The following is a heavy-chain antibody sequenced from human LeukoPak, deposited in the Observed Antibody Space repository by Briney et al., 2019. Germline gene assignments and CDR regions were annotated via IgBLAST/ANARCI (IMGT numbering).Heavy chain of an antibody. J-gene: IGHJ3*02. CDR1: GGSISSSNW. V-gene: IGHV4-4*02. D-gene: IGHD3-10*01. CDR2: IYHNGST. CDR3: AVGGVYLRGGAEAFDI. Sequence: SETLSLTCAVSGGSISSSNWWSWVRQPPGKGLEWIGEIYHNGSTNYNPSLKSRVTISVDKSKNQFSLKLSSVTAADTAVYYCAVGGVYLRGGAEAFDIWGQGTMATVSS.